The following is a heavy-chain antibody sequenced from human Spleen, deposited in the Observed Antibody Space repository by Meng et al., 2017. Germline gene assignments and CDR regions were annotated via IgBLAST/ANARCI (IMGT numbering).Heavy chain of an antibody. J-gene: IGHJ4*02. CDR3: ARGPTTMAHDFDY. Sequence: QPWGAVWLSPSATLSLPCVVSCGSFSDYYWSWIRQPPGKGLEWIGEINHSGSTNYNPSLESRATISVDTSQNNLSLKLSSVTAADSAVYYCARGPTTMAHDFDYWGQGTLVTVSS. CDR1: CGSFSDYY. V-gene: IGHV4-34*01. CDR2: INHSGST. D-gene: IGHD4-11*01.